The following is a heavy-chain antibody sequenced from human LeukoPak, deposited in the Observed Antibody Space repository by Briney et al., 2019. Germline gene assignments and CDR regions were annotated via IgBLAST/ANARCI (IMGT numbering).Heavy chain of an antibody. V-gene: IGHV3-48*03. CDR3: ARGEAVAAAEIFQH. Sequence: TGGSLTRSCALSGLTLRSFGVCWFLKARGKVLEWVSFINSGSSTRYYADCVKVRCTISRDNAKNSLYLQMSSLRAEDTAVYYCARGEAVAAAEIFQHWGQGTLVTVSS. CDR1: GLTLRSFG. D-gene: IGHD6-19*01. CDR2: INSGSSTR. J-gene: IGHJ1*01.